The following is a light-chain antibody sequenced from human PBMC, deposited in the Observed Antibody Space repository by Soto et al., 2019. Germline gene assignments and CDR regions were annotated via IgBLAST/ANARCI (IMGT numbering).Light chain of an antibody. V-gene: IGKV1-39*01. CDR3: QQSYSTLRT. CDR2: AAS. CDR1: QSISSY. Sequence: DIQMTQSPSSLSASVGDRVTITLRASQSISSYLNWYQQKPGKAPKLLIYAASSLQSGVPSRFSGSGSGTDFTLTISSLQPEDFATYYCQQSYSTLRTFGQGTKVDIK. J-gene: IGKJ1*01.